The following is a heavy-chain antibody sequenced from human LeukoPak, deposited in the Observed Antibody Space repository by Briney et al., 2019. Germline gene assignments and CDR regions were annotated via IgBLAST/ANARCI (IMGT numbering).Heavy chain of an antibody. J-gene: IGHJ4*02. Sequence: ASVKVSCKASGYTFTDFYMCWVRQAPGQGLEWMGWINPISGATNYAQKFQGRVTMTRDTSISTAYMELSRLRSDDTAVYYCARDRGGNYYDSSGYVDYWGQGTLVTVSS. D-gene: IGHD3-22*01. CDR1: GYTFTDFY. V-gene: IGHV1-2*02. CDR3: ARDRGGNYYDSSGYVDY. CDR2: INPISGAT.